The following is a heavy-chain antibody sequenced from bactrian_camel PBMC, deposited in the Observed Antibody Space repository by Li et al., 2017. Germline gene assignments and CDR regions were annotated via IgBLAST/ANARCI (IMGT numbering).Heavy chain of an antibody. J-gene: IGHJ6*01. CDR1: GLVYPFWS. Sequence: HVQLVESGGGSVQAGGSLTLSCAASGLVYPFWSMAWFRQAPGKEREGVERIDSRGTTEYVDSVEGRFTVFKGNAGKTLYLQADSLKPEDTAMYYCAASWPWVGGPTYCSAGYWDTTFGYWGQGTQVTVS. CDR3: AASWPWVGGPTYCSAGYWDTTFGY. CDR2: IDSRGTT. D-gene: IGHD2*01. V-gene: IGHV3S61*01.